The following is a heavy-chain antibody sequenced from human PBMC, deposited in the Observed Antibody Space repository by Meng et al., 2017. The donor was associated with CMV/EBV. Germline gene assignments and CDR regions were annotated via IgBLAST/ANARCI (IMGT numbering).Heavy chain of an antibody. CDR1: GDSVSSNRAA. D-gene: IGHD7-27*01. CDR2: TYYSSKWYN. J-gene: IGHJ4*02. Sequence: QVQLQQTSPDLVKPSQTLSLTYAISGDSVSSNRAAWNCIRQSPSRGLEWLGRTYYSSKWYNDYAVSVKSRITINPDTSKNQFSLQLNSVTPEDTAVYYCARETGDSIYYFDYWGQGTLVTVSS. CDR3: ARETGDSIYYFDY. V-gene: IGHV6-1*01.